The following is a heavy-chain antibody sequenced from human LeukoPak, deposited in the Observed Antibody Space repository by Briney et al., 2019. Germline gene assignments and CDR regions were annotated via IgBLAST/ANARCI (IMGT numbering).Heavy chain of an antibody. Sequence: GGSLGLSCAASGFTFSSYGMHWVREAPGKGLEWVAVISYDGSNKYYADSVKGRFTISRDNSKNTLYLQMNSLRAEDTAVYYCAKEEQLWLHGFHYWGQGPLVTVSS. J-gene: IGHJ4*02. V-gene: IGHV3-30*18. CDR3: AKEEQLWLHGFHY. D-gene: IGHD5-18*01. CDR2: ISYDGSNK. CDR1: GFTFSSYG.